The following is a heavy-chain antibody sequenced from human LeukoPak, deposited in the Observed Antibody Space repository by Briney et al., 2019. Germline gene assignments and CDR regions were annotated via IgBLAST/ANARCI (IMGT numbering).Heavy chain of an antibody. CDR1: GFTFCSYA. CDR3: ARRTPMTTADY. Sequence: GGSLRVSCAASGFTFCSYAMSWVRQAPGEGLGWGSAISGRGGGTYYAESVKGRLTISRDNPKNPLYLQMNSLRAEDTAVYYCARRTPMTTADYWGQGTLVTVSS. CDR2: ISGRGGGT. J-gene: IGHJ4*02. D-gene: IGHD4-17*01. V-gene: IGHV3-23*01.